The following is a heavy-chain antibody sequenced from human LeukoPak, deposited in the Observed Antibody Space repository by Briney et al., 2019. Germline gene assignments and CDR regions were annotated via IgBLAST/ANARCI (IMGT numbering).Heavy chain of an antibody. CDR3: ARDSSRSYYYYGMDV. J-gene: IGHJ6*02. CDR1: GYTFTSYY. Sequence: ASVKVSCKASGYTFTSYYMHWVRQAPGQGLEWMGIINPSGGSTSYAQKFQGRVTMTRDTSTSTVYMELSSLRSEDTAVYYCARDSSRSYYYYGMDVWGQGTTVTVSS. V-gene: IGHV1-46*01. CDR2: INPSGGST.